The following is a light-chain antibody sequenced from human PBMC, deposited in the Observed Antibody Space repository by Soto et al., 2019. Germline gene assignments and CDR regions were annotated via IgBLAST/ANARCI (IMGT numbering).Light chain of an antibody. J-gene: IGLJ1*01. Sequence: QSALTQPASVSGSPGQSITISCTGTRSDIGSYNLVSWYQQYPGKAPQLIIYEATKRPSGVPNRFSGSKFDNTASLTISELQAEDEADYYCCSYAGRSILYVFGTGIKVTVL. CDR3: CSYAGRSILYV. CDR1: RSDIGSYNL. CDR2: EAT. V-gene: IGLV2-23*01.